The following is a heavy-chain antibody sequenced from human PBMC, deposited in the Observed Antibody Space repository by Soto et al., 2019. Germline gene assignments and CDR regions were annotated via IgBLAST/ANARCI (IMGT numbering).Heavy chain of an antibody. D-gene: IGHD3-22*01. V-gene: IGHV4-31*03. J-gene: IGHJ3*02. Sequence: ASQTLSLTCPVSGVSTSSGGYHWSSIRQHPGKGLEWIGYIYHSGTTYYNPSLKSRVTISVDTSKNQFSLKLTSVTAADTAVYYCARAGLYYYDSSGYYSPDAFDIWGQGTMVT. CDR3: ARAGLYYYDSSGYYSPDAFDI. CDR2: IYHSGTT. CDR1: GVSTSSGGYH.